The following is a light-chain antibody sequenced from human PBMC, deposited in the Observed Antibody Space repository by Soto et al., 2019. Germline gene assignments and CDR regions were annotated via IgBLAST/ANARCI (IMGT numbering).Light chain of an antibody. J-gene: IGKJ1*01. Sequence: AIQMTQSPSSLSASVGDRVTITCRASQGIRNDLGWYQQKAGKAPNLLIYKASRLESGVPSRFSGSGSGTEFTLTISSLQPEDFGSYYCQEYRNDYGTFGQGTKVEMK. CDR1: QGIRND. CDR3: QEYRNDYGT. V-gene: IGKV1-6*01. CDR2: KAS.